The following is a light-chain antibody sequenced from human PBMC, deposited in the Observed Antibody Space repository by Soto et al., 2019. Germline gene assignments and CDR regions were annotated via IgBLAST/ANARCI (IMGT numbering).Light chain of an antibody. V-gene: IGKV1-9*01. CDR1: QGISSS. Sequence: DIQLAPSPSFLSASVGDRVSLTCRASQGISSSLAWYQQKPGEAPRLLIYAASTLQSGVPSRFSGSGYGTEFTLTISSLQSDDFASYYCQKLHNFPLTFGQGTRLEIK. CDR3: QKLHNFPLT. CDR2: AAS. J-gene: IGKJ5*01.